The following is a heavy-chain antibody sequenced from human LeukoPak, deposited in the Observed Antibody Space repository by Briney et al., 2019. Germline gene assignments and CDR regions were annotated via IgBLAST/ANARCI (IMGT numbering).Heavy chain of an antibody. V-gene: IGHV3-30*02. CDR1: GFTFSSYG. CDR3: ARWKAPLDY. D-gene: IGHD1-1*01. Sequence: GGSLRLSCAASGFTFSSYGMYWVRQAPGKGLEWVAFIRYDGSNKYYADSVKGRFTVSRDNSKNTLYLQMKSLRAEDTAVYYCARWKAPLDYWGQGTLVTVSS. J-gene: IGHJ4*02. CDR2: IRYDGSNK.